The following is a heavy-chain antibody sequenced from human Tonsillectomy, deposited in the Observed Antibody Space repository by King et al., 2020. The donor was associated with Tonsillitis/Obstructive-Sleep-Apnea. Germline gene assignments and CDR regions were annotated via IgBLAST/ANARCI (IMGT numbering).Heavy chain of an antibody. CDR1: GFTFSSYA. V-gene: IGHV3-30*01. J-gene: IGHJ6*03. Sequence: VQLVESGGGVVQPGRSLRLSCAASGFTFSSYAMHWVRQAPGKGLEWVAVISYDGRNKYYAVSVKGRFTISRDNSKNTLYLQMNSLRAEDTAVDYCARNGGDYVWGSYRDMDVWGKGTTVTVSS. CDR3: ARNGGDYVWGSYRDMDV. CDR2: ISYDGRNK. D-gene: IGHD3-16*02.